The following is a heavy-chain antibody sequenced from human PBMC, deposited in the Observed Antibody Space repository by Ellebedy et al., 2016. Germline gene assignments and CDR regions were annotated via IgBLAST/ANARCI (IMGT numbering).Heavy chain of an antibody. CDR3: ARHSYDILTGYTYYFDY. Sequence: SETLSLTCAVYGGSFSGYYWSWIRQPPGKGLEWIGSIYYSGSTYYNPSLKSRVTISVDTSKNQFSLKLSSVTAADTAVYYCARHSYDILTGYTYYFDYWGQGTLVTVSS. J-gene: IGHJ4*02. V-gene: IGHV4-34*01. CDR1: GGSFSGYY. CDR2: IYYSGST. D-gene: IGHD3-9*01.